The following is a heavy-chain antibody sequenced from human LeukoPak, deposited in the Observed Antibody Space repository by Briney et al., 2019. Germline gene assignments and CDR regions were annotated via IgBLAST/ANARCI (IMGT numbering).Heavy chain of an antibody. V-gene: IGHV3-30*11. D-gene: IGHD2-2*01. CDR3: AKSSLYYYMDV. Sequence: GGSLRLSCAASGFTFSSYAMHWVRQAPGKGLEWVAVISYDGSNKYYADSVKGRFTISRDNSKNTLYLQMNSLRAEDTAVYYCAKSSLYYYMDVWGKGTTVTVSS. CDR1: GFTFSSYA. CDR2: ISYDGSNK. J-gene: IGHJ6*03.